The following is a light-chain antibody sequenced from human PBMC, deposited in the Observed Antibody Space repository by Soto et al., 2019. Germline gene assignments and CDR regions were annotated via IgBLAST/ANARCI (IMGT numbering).Light chain of an antibody. V-gene: IGKV3-15*01. CDR2: GAS. Sequence: EIVMTQSPATLSVSPGERATLSGRASQSVSSSLAWYQQKPGQAPRLLIYGASTRATGIPARFSGRGSGTEFTLTISSLQSEDCAVYYCQQCNDWPHTFGQGTKLEIK. J-gene: IGKJ2*01. CDR3: QQCNDWPHT. CDR1: QSVSSS.